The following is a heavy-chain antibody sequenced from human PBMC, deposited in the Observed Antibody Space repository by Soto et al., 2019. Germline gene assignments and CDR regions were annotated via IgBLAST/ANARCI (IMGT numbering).Heavy chain of an antibody. V-gene: IGHV3-7*01. D-gene: IGHD3-10*01. J-gene: IGHJ4*02. CDR3: ARDLVYGGGKSDY. CDR2: INQDGSEK. Sequence: GGSLRLSCAASGFTFSNFWMSWVRQAPGKGLEWVANINQDGSEKYYVDSVKGRFTISRDDAKNSLFLQMNSLGAEDTAVYYCARDLVYGGGKSDYWGQGTLVTVSS. CDR1: GFTFSNFW.